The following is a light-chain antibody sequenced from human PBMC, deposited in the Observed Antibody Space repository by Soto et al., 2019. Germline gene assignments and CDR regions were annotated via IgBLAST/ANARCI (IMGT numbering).Light chain of an antibody. CDR1: QSVGTY. Sequence: EIVLTQSPATLSLSPGERATLSCRTSQSVGTYLAWYQHNPGQAPRLLIYDASNRATGIPARFSGSGSGTDFTLTISSPEPEDFAVYYCQQSYHWRNTCGQGTKLEIK. CDR2: DAS. CDR3: QQSYHWRNT. J-gene: IGKJ2*01. V-gene: IGKV3-11*01.